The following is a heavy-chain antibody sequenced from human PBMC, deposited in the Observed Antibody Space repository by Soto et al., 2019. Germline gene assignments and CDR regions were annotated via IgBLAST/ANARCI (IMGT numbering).Heavy chain of an antibody. CDR2: ISYDGSNK. D-gene: IGHD3-16*01. V-gene: IGHV3-30*18. CDR3: AKDLIPGTARGGLYYYYYYMDV. CDR1: GFTFRSYG. J-gene: IGHJ6*03. Sequence: QVQLVESGGGVVQPGRSLRLSCVASGFTFRSYGMHWVRQAPGKGLEWVAVISYDGSNKYYADSVKGRFTISRDNSKNTLYLQMNSLRAEDTALYYCAKDLIPGTARGGLYYYYYYMDVWGKGTTVTVSS.